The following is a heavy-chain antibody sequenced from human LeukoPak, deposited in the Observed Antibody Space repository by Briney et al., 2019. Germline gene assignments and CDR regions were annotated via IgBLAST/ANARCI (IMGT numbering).Heavy chain of an antibody. J-gene: IGHJ6*03. CDR2: IIPIFGTA. V-gene: IGHV1-69*06. D-gene: IGHD6-13*01. Sequence: SVKVSCKASGGTFSSYAISWVRQAPGQGLEWMGGIIPIFGTANYAQKFQGRVTITADKSTSTAYMELSSLRSEDTAVYYCARVDIDHSSSWYGYYYYYMDVWGKGTTVTVSS. CDR1: GGTFSSYA. CDR3: ARVDIDHSSSWYGYYYYYMDV.